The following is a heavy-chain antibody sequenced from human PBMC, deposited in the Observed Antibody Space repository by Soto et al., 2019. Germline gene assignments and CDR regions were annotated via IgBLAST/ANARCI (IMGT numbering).Heavy chain of an antibody. J-gene: IGHJ4*02. V-gene: IGHV2-5*02. CDR1: GFSLSTSGVG. CDR2: IYWDDDK. D-gene: IGHD3-22*01. Sequence: QITLKESGPTLVKPTQTLTLTCTFSGFSLSTSGVGVGWIRQPPGKSLEWLALIYWDDDKRYSPSLKSRLTITKDTSKNQVVLTMTHMDPVDTATYYCAHISGNGYYDPKSQAGRVDYWGQGTLVTVSS. CDR3: AHISGNGYYDPKSQAGRVDY.